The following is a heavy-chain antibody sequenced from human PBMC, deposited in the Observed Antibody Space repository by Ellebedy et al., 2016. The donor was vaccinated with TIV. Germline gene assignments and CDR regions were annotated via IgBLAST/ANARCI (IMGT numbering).Heavy chain of an antibody. D-gene: IGHD3-10*01. CDR2: ISSSSSYI. V-gene: IGHV3-21*01. Sequence: PSETLSLTCAASGFTFSSYSMNWVRQAPGKGLEWVSSISSSSSYIYYADSVKGRFTISRDNAKNSLYLQMNSLRAEDTAVYYCARDRTLWFGELMGDFDYWGQGTLVTVSS. CDR1: GFTFSSYS. J-gene: IGHJ4*02. CDR3: ARDRTLWFGELMGDFDY.